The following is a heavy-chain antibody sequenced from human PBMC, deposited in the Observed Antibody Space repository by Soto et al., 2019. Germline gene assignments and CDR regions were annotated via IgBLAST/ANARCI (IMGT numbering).Heavy chain of an antibody. CDR2: INAGNGNT. D-gene: IGHD3-3*01. CDR1: GYTFTSYA. J-gene: IGHJ5*02. CDR3: ARDVGHLRFLEEAWFDP. Sequence: ASVKVSCKASGYTFTSYAMHWVRQAPGQRLEWMGWINAGNGNTKYSQKFQGRVTITRDTSASTAYMELSSLRSEDTAVYYCARDVGHLRFLEEAWFDPWGQGTLVTVSS. V-gene: IGHV1-3*01.